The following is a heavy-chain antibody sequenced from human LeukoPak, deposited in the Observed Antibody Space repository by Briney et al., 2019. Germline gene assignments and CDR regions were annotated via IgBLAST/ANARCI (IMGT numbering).Heavy chain of an antibody. CDR1: GYTFTGYY. J-gene: IGHJ3*02. Sequence: GASVKVSCKASGYTFTGYYMHWVRQAPGQGLEWMGWINPNSGGTNYAQKFRGRVTMTRDTSISTAYMELSRLRSDDTAVYYCARDHRPTYYYDSSGFDAFDIWGQGTMVTVSS. CDR3: ARDHRPTYYYDSSGFDAFDI. CDR2: INPNSGGT. V-gene: IGHV1-2*02. D-gene: IGHD3-22*01.